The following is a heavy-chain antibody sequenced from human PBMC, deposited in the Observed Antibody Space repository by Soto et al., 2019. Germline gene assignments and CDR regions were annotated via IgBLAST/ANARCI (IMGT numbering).Heavy chain of an antibody. V-gene: IGHV4-34*01. CDR2: INHSGST. CDR1: GGSFSGYY. Sequence: SETLSLTCAVYGGSFSGYYWSWIRQPPGKGLEWIGEINHSGSTNYNPSLKSRVTISVDTSKNQFSLKLSSVSAADTAVYYCARDRHPLRDTIFGVARGGFDPWGQGTLVTVSS. D-gene: IGHD3-3*01. J-gene: IGHJ5*02. CDR3: ARDRHPLRDTIFGVARGGFDP.